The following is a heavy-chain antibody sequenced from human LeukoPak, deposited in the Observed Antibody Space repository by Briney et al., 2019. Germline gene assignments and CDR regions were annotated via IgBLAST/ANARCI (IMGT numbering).Heavy chain of an antibody. CDR3: ARVFWSGYYAFDI. Sequence: GGSLRLSCAASGFTVSSNYMSWVRQAPGKGLEWVSVIYSGGSTYYADSVKGRFTISRDNSKNTLYLQMNSLRAEDTAVYYCARVFWSGYYAFDIWGQGTRVTVSS. CDR1: GFTVSSNY. D-gene: IGHD3-3*01. CDR2: IYSGGST. J-gene: IGHJ3*02. V-gene: IGHV3-53*01.